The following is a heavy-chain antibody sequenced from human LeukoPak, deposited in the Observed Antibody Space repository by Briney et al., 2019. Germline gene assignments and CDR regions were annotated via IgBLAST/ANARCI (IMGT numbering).Heavy chain of an antibody. CDR2: ISWNSGSI. V-gene: IGHV3-9*01. CDR3: AKDRSDGYQLFEFDY. J-gene: IGHJ4*02. D-gene: IGHD2-2*01. CDR1: GFTFDDYA. Sequence: GGSLRLSCAASGFTFDDYAMHGVRQAPGKGLEWVSGISWNSGSIGYADSVKGRFTISRDNAKNSLYLQMNSLRAEDTALYYCAKDRSDGYQLFEFDYWGQGTLVTVSS.